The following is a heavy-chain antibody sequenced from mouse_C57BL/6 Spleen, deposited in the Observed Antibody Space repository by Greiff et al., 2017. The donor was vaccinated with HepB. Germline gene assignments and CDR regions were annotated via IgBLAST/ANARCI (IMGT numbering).Heavy chain of an antibody. D-gene: IGHD1-1*01. CDR3: ARHEGGDPSYYYGSSSFDY. J-gene: IGHJ2*01. CDR1: GYTFTEYT. Sequence: VQLQQSGAELVKPGASVKLSCKASGYTFTEYTIHWVKQRSGQGLEWIGWFYPGSGSIKYNEKFKDKDTLTADKSSSTVYMELSRLTYEDSAVYFCARHEGGDPSYYYGSSSFDYWGQGTTLTVSS. CDR2: FYPGSGSI. V-gene: IGHV1-62-2*01.